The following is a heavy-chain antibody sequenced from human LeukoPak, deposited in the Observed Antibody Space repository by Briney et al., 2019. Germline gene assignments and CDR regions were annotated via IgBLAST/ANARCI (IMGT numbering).Heavy chain of an antibody. D-gene: IGHD2-2*01. J-gene: IGHJ4*02. CDR1: GGTFSSYA. Sequence: SVKVSCKASGGTFSSYAISWVRQAPGQELEWMGGIIPIFGTANYAQKFQGRVTITTDESTSTAYMELSSLRSEDTAVYYCARTIVVEYQPTFGFDYWGQGTLVTVSS. CDR2: IIPIFGTA. V-gene: IGHV1-69*05. CDR3: ARTIVVEYQPTFGFDY.